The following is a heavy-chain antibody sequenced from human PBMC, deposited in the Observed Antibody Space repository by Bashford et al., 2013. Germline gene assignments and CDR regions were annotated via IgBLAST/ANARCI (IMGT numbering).Heavy chain of an antibody. V-gene: IGHV1-69*01. CDR1: YA. CDR2: IIPIFGTA. CDR3: ARDRPGSSSWGDAFDI. D-gene: IGHD6-13*01. J-gene: IGHJ3*02. Sequence: YAISWVRQAPGQGLEWMGGIIPIFGTANYALKFQGRVTITADESTSTAYMELSSLRSEDTAVYYCARDRPGSSSWGDAFDIWGQGTMVTVSS.